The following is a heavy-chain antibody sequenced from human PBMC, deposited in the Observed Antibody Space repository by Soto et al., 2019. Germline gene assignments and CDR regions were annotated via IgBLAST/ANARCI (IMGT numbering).Heavy chain of an antibody. Sequence: QVQLQESGPGLVKPSETLSLTCTVSGGSISSYYWSWIRQPPGKGLEWIGYIYYSGSTNYNPSLKSRVTISVDTSKNQFSLKLSSVTAADTAVYYCARHRGDWTHDWFDPWGQGTLVTVSS. J-gene: IGHJ5*02. D-gene: IGHD1-1*01. CDR3: ARHRGDWTHDWFDP. CDR2: IYYSGST. V-gene: IGHV4-59*08. CDR1: GGSISSYY.